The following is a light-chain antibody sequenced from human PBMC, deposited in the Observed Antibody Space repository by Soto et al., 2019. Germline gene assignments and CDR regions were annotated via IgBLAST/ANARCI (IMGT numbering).Light chain of an antibody. CDR3: QESYSRNLFA. Sequence: DIQMTQSPSSLSASVGDRVTITCRASETIGTYLNWYQQKPGQAPHVLIYAATTLQTGVPSRFSGSWSGTAFTLTINGLQPEDFATHSCQESYSRNLFAFGPGTTVDMK. CDR1: ETIGTY. CDR2: AAT. V-gene: IGKV1-39*01. J-gene: IGKJ3*01.